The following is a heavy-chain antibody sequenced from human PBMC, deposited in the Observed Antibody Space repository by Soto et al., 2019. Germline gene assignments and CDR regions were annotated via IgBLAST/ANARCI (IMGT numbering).Heavy chain of an antibody. CDR1: GGSISSGDYY. V-gene: IGHV4-31*02. CDR2: IYYSGST. CDR3: ARWWSGSRQGFDP. D-gene: IGHD3-3*01. J-gene: IGHJ5*02. Sequence: QVQLQESGPGLREPSQTLCLTWTVSGGSISSGDYYWSWIRQHPGKGLEWIGYIYYSGSTYYNPSLKSRVTISVDTSKNQFSLKLSSVTAANTAVYYCARWWSGSRQGFDPWGQGTLVTVSS.